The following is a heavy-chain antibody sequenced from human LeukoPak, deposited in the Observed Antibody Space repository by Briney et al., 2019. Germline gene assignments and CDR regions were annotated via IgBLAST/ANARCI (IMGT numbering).Heavy chain of an antibody. CDR1: GGSIGSYY. D-gene: IGHD3-22*01. Sequence: MTSETLSLTCIVSGGSIGSYYWSWIRQPPGKGLEWIGHVYYSGSTDYNPSLRSRVTISVDTSKNQFSLRLSSVTAADTAVYYYARDRSDGSGYYGYYFDYWGQGTLVSVSS. J-gene: IGHJ4*02. CDR3: ARDRSDGSGYYGYYFDY. V-gene: IGHV4-59*01. CDR2: VYYSGST.